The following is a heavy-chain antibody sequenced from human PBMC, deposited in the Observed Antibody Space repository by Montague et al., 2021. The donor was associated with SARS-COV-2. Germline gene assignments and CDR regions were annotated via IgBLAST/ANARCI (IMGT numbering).Heavy chain of an antibody. CDR3: ARSTVTNSPFGFSNKLRSRYNGMDV. CDR2: INHSGST. Sequence: SETLSLTCAVYGGSFSGYYLNWIRQPPGKGLEWIGEINHSGSTNYNPSLKSRVTIAVDMSKNQVSLKLTSVTAADTAVFYCARSTVTNSPFGFSNKLRSRYNGMDVWGQGTRVTVSS. J-gene: IGHJ6*02. CDR1: GGSFSGYY. D-gene: IGHD4-17*01. V-gene: IGHV4-34*01.